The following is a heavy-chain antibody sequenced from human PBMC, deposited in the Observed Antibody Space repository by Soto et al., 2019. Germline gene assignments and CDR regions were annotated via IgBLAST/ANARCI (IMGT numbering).Heavy chain of an antibody. CDR1: GFTFGDYA. CDR3: TRDSPLVSGSSKAYFDY. V-gene: IGHV3-49*03. CDR2: IRSKAYGGTT. Sequence: GGSPRLSCTASGFTFGDYAMSWFRQAPGKGLEWVGFIRSKAYGGTTEYAASVKGRFTISRDDSKSIAYLQMNSLKTEDTAVYYCTRDSPLVSGSSKAYFDYWGQGTLVTVSS. D-gene: IGHD1-26*01. J-gene: IGHJ4*02.